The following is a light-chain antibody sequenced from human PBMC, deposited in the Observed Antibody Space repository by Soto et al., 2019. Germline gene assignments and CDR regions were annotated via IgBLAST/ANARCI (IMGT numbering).Light chain of an antibody. CDR1: QSISSW. CDR3: QQYSSYFFT. CDR2: RAS. J-gene: IGKJ3*01. Sequence: DIQMTQSPSTLSASVGDRVNITCRASQSISSWLAWYPQKPGKAPKLLIYRASDLQTGVPSRFSGSGSGTEFTLTISSLQTDDIATYYCQQYSSYFFTFGPGTKVDV. V-gene: IGKV1-5*03.